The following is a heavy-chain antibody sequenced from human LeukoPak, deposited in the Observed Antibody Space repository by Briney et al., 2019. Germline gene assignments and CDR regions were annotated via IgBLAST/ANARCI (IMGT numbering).Heavy chain of an antibody. D-gene: IGHD5-12*01. CDR2: IHPDGSSI. Sequence: GGSLRLSCSASGFSFTTYWMHWVRQAPGKGLVWVSRIHPDGSSISYADSVKGRFTISRDNAKNTLYLQMNSLRAEDTAFYYCAINGGGDSGYGNFDYWGQGTLVTVSS. V-gene: IGHV3-74*01. CDR3: AINGGGDSGYGNFDY. CDR1: GFSFTTYW. J-gene: IGHJ4*02.